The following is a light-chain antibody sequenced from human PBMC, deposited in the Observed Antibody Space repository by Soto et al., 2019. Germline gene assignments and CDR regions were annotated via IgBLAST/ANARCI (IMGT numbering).Light chain of an antibody. J-gene: IGKJ4*01. CDR1: QSISTY. Sequence: DIQMTQSPSSLSASVGDRVTIACRAGQSISTYLNWYQQKPGKAPKLRIFPASSLKSGVPSRFSGSGSGTDFTLTINSLQLEDFATYYCQQSNSDPTFGGGTKVEIK. CDR3: QQSNSDPT. CDR2: PAS. V-gene: IGKV1-39*01.